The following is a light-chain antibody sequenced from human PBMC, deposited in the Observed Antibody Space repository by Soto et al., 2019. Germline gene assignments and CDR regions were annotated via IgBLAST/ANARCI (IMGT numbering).Light chain of an antibody. V-gene: IGKV1-6*01. CDR3: LQDYGYPRA. CDR1: QDISSY. CDR2: DAS. J-gene: IGKJ1*01. Sequence: IQMTQSPSTLSASVGDRITITCRASQDISSYLAWYQQKPGRAPELLIYDASSLQSGVPSRFSGSGSGTDFTLTISSLQPEDFATYYRLQDYGYPRAFGQGTKVDIK.